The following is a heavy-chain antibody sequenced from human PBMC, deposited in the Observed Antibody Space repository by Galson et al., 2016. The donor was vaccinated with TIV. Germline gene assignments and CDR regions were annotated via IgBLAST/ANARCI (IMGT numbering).Heavy chain of an antibody. CDR1: GDTFSGYT. V-gene: IGHV1-69*10. CDR3: ARTFPCGGDRYFFDY. D-gene: IGHD2-21*01. CDR2: IIPIHGLA. J-gene: IGHJ4*02. Sequence: SVKVSCKASGDTFSGYTITWVRQAPGQGLEWMGGIIPIHGLANHAQEFQGRVTISADKSASTVYMELSSLRYGDTAVYYCARTFPCGGDRYFFDYWGQGTLVTVSS.